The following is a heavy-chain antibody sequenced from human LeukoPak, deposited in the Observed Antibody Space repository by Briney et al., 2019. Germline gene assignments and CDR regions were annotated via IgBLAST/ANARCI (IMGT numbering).Heavy chain of an antibody. J-gene: IGHJ4*02. D-gene: IGHD4-17*01. CDR3: ARGTMTTVTYYFGY. CDR1: GGSFRSYY. CDR2: INHSGST. V-gene: IGHV4-34*01. Sequence: PSETLSLTCAVSGGSFRSYYWSWIRQPPGKGLEWIGEINHSGSTNYNPSLKSRVTISVDTSKNQFSLKLSSVTAADTAVYYCARGTMTTVTYYFGYWGQGTLVTVSS.